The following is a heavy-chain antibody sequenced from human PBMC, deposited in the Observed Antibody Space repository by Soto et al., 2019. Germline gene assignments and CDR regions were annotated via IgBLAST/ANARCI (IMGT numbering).Heavy chain of an antibody. V-gene: IGHV1-8*01. CDR2: MNPNSGNT. CDR1: GYTFTSYD. D-gene: IGHD3-9*01. J-gene: IGHJ5*02. Sequence: ASVKVSCKASGYTFTSYDITWVRQATGQGLEWMGRMNPNSGNTGYAQKFQGRVTMTRDTSISTAYMELSSLRSEDTAVYYCARGAIFNWFDPWGQGTLVTVSS. CDR3: ARGAIFNWFDP.